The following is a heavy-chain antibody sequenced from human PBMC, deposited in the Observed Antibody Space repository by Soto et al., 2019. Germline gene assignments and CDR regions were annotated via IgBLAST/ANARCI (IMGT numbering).Heavy chain of an antibody. CDR3: ARHGSVGIAAASTYGMDV. CDR2: IDPSDSYT. Sequence: GESLKISCKGSGYTFTSSWISWVRQMPGKGLEWMGRIDPSDSYTNYSPSFQGHVTISADKSISTAYLQWSSLKASDTAMYYCARHGSVGIAAASTYGMDVWGQGTTVTVS. V-gene: IGHV5-10-1*01. CDR1: GYTFTSSW. D-gene: IGHD6-13*01. J-gene: IGHJ6*02.